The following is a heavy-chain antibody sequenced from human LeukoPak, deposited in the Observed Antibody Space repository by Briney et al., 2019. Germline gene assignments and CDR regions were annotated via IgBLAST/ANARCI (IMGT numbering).Heavy chain of an antibody. CDR3: ARGQRYNWNPTASDY. CDR2: IIPIFGTA. V-gene: IGHV1-69*05. J-gene: IGHJ4*02. D-gene: IGHD1-20*01. CDR1: GGTFSSYA. Sequence: SVKVSCKASGGTFSSYAISWARQAPGQGLEWMGGIIPIFGTANYAQKFQGRVTITTDESTSTAYMELSSLRSEDTAVYYCARGQRYNWNPTASDYWGQGTLVTVSS.